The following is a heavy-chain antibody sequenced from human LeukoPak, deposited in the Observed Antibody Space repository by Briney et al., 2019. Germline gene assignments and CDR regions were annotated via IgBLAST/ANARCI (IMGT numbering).Heavy chain of an antibody. CDR3: AGGAYCRWGIHPIDF. V-gene: IGHV4-59*01. CDR1: GGSFSGYY. CDR2: IYYSGST. J-gene: IGHJ4*01. Sequence: SETLSLTCAVYGGSFSGYYWSWIRQPPGKGLEWIGYIYYSGSTNYNPSLKSRVTISVDTSKNQFSLKLSSVTAADTAVYYCAGGAYCRWGIHPIDFWGQGTLVNGSS. D-gene: IGHD2-15*01.